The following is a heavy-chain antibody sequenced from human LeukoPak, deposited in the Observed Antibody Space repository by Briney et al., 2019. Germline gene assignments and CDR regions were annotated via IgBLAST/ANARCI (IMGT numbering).Heavy chain of an antibody. Sequence: PSQTLSLTCTVSGGSISSGGYYWSWIRQHPGKGLEWIGYIYCSGSTYYNPSLKSRLTISVDTSKNQFSLMLTSVTAADTAVYYCARDDSSGYGAFDIWGQGTMVTVSS. J-gene: IGHJ3*02. D-gene: IGHD3-22*01. V-gene: IGHV4-31*03. CDR3: ARDDSSGYGAFDI. CDR2: IYCSGST. CDR1: GGSISSGGYY.